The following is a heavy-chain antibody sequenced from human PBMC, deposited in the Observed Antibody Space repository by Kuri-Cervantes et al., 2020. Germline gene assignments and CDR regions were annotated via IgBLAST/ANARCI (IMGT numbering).Heavy chain of an antibody. D-gene: IGHD1-7*01. Sequence: ASVKVSCKASGYTFTSFAMYWVRQAPGQRLEWMGWINDANGDKQYSQNFQGRVTITRDTSATTAYMELSSLRSDDTAVYYCARDRNHLTKTGTTIHDYWGQGTLVTVSS. J-gene: IGHJ4*02. CDR3: ARDRNHLTKTGTTIHDY. CDR2: INDANGDK. CDR1: GYTFTSFA. V-gene: IGHV1-3*01.